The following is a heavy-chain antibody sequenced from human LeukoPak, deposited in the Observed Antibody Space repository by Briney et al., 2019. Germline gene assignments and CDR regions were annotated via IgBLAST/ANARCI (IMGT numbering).Heavy chain of an antibody. CDR2: IRSSGEST. J-gene: IGHJ4*02. CDR3: AKEVRESAWFYFDY. Sequence: GGSLRLSCAASGFTFRAYAISWVRQAPGKGLEWVSSIRSSGESTYYADSVKGRFTISRDNSRNTVFLQMKSLTAEDTAVYYCAKEVRESAWFYFDYWGQGTLATVSS. D-gene: IGHD3-10*01. CDR1: GFTFRAYA. V-gene: IGHV3-23*01.